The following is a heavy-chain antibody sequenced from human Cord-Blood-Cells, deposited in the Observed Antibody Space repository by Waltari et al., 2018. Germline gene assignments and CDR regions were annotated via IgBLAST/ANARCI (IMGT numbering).Heavy chain of an antibody. CDR3: VTSSPPLY. D-gene: IGHD6-13*01. J-gene: IGHJ4*02. V-gene: IGHV3-21*01. CDR1: GSTLSSYT. Sequence: EVQLGESGGGLVKPGGSRRLSCAAPGSTLSSYTTNGVRQAPGKGWVWVSAISSSSSYIYYADSVKVRFTISRDNAKNSLYRQMNSLRAEDTDVYYCVTSSPPLYWGQGTLVTVSS. CDR2: ISSSSSYI.